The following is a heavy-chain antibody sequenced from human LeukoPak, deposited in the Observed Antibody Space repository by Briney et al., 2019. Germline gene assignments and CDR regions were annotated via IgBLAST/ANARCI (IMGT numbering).Heavy chain of an antibody. CDR2: INHSGRT. D-gene: IGHD3-22*01. CDR1: GGSFSAYY. J-gene: IGHJ4*02. Sequence: SETLSLTCGVSGGSFSAYYWSWIRQPPGKGLELIGEINHSGRTNYNPSLKSRVTISVDTSKNQFSLNLSSVTAADTAVYYCARAGQDYYDSSGVFDYWGQGTLVTVSS. CDR3: ARAGQDYYDSSGVFDY. V-gene: IGHV4-34*01.